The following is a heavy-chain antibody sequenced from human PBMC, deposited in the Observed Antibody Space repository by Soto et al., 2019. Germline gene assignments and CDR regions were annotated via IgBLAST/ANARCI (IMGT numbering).Heavy chain of an antibody. Sequence: PSETLSPTCTVSGGSISSGGYYWSWIRQHPGKGLEWIGYIYYSGSTYYNPSLKSRVTISVDTSKNQFSLKLSSVTAADTAVYYCARELYYYDSSGYSLGAFDIWGQGTVVTVSS. D-gene: IGHD3-22*01. CDR1: GGSISSGGYY. V-gene: IGHV4-31*03. J-gene: IGHJ3*02. CDR3: ARELYYYDSSGYSLGAFDI. CDR2: IYYSGST.